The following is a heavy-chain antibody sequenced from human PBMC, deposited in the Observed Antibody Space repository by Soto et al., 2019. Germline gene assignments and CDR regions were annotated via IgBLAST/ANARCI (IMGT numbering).Heavy chain of an antibody. CDR2: ISGYNGDI. CDR3: ARVRIVGAREIDF. D-gene: IGHD1-26*01. J-gene: IGHJ4*02. CDR1: GYTFNRHG. V-gene: IGHV1-18*04. Sequence: QVHLVQSGGEVKKPGASVKVSCKASGYTFNRHGITWVRQAPGQGLEWMGWISGYNGDINYEQKFQGRVPLSSDTLTRTVYLELKSLRFGVTAVYYCARVRIVGAREIDFWGQGTMVTVSS.